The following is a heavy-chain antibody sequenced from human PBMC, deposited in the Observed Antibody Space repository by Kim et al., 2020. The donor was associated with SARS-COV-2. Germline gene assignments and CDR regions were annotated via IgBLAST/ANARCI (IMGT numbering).Heavy chain of an antibody. J-gene: IGHJ6*02. Sequence: SETLSLTCAVYGGSFSGYYWSWIRQPPGKGLEWIGEINHSGSTNYNPSLKSRVTISVDTSKNQFSLKLSSVTAADTAVYYCARGTSMVRGVLYGMDVWGQGTTVTVSS. V-gene: IGHV4-34*01. CDR2: INHSGST. D-gene: IGHD3-10*01. CDR3: ARGTSMVRGVLYGMDV. CDR1: GGSFSGYY.